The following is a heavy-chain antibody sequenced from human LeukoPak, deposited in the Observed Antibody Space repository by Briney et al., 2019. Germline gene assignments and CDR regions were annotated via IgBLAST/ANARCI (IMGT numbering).Heavy chain of an antibody. V-gene: IGHV1-69*05. Sequence: EASVKVSCKASGGTFSSYAISWVRQAPGQGLEWMGGIIPIFGTANYAQKFQGRVTITTDESTSTAYMELSSLRSEDTAVYYCASDSSGWPPAPEYGYWGQGTLVTVSS. D-gene: IGHD6-19*01. J-gene: IGHJ4*02. CDR1: GGTFSSYA. CDR2: IIPIFGTA. CDR3: ASDSSGWPPAPEYGY.